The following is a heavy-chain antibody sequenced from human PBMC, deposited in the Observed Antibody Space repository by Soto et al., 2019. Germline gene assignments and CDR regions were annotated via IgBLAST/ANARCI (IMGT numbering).Heavy chain of an antibody. Sequence: ASVEVSCKASGYTFTSYGISWVRQAPGQGLEWMGWISAYNGKTNYAQKLQGRVTMTTDTSTSTAYMELRSLRSDDTAVYYCARDSRPYYDFWSGPYYGMDVWGQGPTMTF. J-gene: IGHJ6*02. CDR1: GYTFTSYG. CDR3: ARDSRPYYDFWSGPYYGMDV. D-gene: IGHD3-3*01. V-gene: IGHV1-18*04. CDR2: ISAYNGKT.